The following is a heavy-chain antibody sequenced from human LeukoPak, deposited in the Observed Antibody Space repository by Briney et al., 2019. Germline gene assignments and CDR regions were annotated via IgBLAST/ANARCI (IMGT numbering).Heavy chain of an antibody. CDR2: IYYSGST. V-gene: IGHV4-31*03. J-gene: IGHJ3*02. Sequence: SETLSLTCTVSGGSISSGGYYWSWIRQHPGKGLEWIGYIYYSGSTYYSPSLKSRVTISVDTSKNQFSLKLSSVTAADTAVYYCAREPYSSGTNAFDIWGQGTMVTVSP. CDR3: AREPYSSGTNAFDI. D-gene: IGHD3-22*01. CDR1: GGSISSGGYY.